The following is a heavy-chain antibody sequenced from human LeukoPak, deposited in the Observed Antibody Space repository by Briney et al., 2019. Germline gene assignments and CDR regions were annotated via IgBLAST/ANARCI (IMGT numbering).Heavy chain of an antibody. J-gene: IGHJ4*02. CDR2: IYPGDSDT. CDR1: GYSFTSYW. D-gene: IGHD2-8*01. CDR3: ARSMVDWVKGVDY. Sequence: GESLKISCKGSGYSFTSYWIGWVRQMPGKGLEWMGIIYPGDSDTRYSPSIQGQVTISADKSISTAYLQWSSLKASDTAMYYCARSMVDWVKGVDYWGQGTLVTVSS. V-gene: IGHV5-51*01.